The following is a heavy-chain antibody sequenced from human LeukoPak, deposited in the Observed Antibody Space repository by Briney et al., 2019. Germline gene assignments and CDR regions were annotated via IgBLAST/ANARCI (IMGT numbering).Heavy chain of an antibody. J-gene: IGHJ5*02. CDR2: INHSGST. CDR3: ARGPGGGWFDP. Sequence: SETLSLTCAVYGGSFSGYYWSWIRQPPGKGLEWIGEINHSGSTNYNPSLKSRVTISVGTSKNQFSLKLSSVTAADTAVYYCARGPGGGWFDPWGQGTLVTVSS. CDR1: GGSFSGYY. D-gene: IGHD3-10*01. V-gene: IGHV4-34*01.